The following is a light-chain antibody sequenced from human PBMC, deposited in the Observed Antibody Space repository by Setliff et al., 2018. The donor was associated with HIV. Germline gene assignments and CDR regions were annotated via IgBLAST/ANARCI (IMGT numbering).Light chain of an antibody. CDR3: SSYAITNTLP. V-gene: IGLV2-14*01. CDR2: EVR. CDR1: SRDVGGYNY. J-gene: IGLJ1*01. Sequence: QSALAQPASVSGSPGQSITISCTGTSRDVGGYNYVSWYQQHPGKAPKLIIYEVRNRPSGVSNRFSGSESGNTASLTISGLQAEDEADYYCSSYAITNTLPFGTGTKVTVL.